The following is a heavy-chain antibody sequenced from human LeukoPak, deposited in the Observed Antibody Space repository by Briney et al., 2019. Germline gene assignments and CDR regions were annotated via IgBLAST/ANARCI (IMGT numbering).Heavy chain of an antibody. V-gene: IGHV3-23*01. CDR3: AKDILVSYYFDY. CDR1: GFTFSSYA. D-gene: IGHD2-15*01. J-gene: IGHJ4*02. CDR2: ISGSGGST. Sequence: PGGSLRLSCAASGFTFSSYAMSWVRQAPGKGLERVSAISGSGGSTYYADSVKGRFTISRDNSKNTLYLQMNSLRAEDTAVYYCAKDILVSYYFDYWGQGTLVTVSS.